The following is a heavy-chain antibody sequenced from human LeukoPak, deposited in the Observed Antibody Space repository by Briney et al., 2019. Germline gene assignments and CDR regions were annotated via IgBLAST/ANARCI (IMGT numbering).Heavy chain of an antibody. CDR2: IYYSGST. CDR3: ARGSRGYSYG. J-gene: IGHJ4*02. D-gene: IGHD5-18*01. V-gene: IGHV4-61*01. Sequence: PSETLSLTCTVSGCSVSSGSYYWSWIRQPPGKGLEWIGYIYYSGSTNYNPSLKSRVTISVDTSKNQFSLKLSSVTAADTAVYYCARGSRGYSYGWGQGTLVTVSS. CDR1: GCSVSSGSYY.